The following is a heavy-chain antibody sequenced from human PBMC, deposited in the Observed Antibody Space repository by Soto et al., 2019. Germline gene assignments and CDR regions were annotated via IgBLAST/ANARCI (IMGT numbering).Heavy chain of an antibody. D-gene: IGHD1-1*01. CDR3: AKDMAGTTGGFDF. Sequence: SLRLSCAGSGFTFGDYGIHWVRQVPGKGLEWVSGISWNGGNIGYADSVKGRFTISRDNAKNSLHLQMNSLRPEDTALYYCAKDMAGTTGGFDFWGQGTMVTVSS. CDR2: ISWNGGNI. J-gene: IGHJ3*01. V-gene: IGHV3-9*01. CDR1: GFTFGDYG.